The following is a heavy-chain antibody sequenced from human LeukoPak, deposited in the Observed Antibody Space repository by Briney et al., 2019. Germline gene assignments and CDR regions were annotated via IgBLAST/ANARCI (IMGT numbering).Heavy chain of an antibody. CDR3: AKDGTYYDILTGYHYFDY. D-gene: IGHD3-9*01. V-gene: IGHV3-23*01. Sequence: TGGSLRLSCAASGFTFSSYAMSWVRQAPGKGLEWVSAISGSGGSTYYADSVKSRFTISRDNSKNTLYLQMNSLRAEDTAVYYCAKDGTYYDILTGYHYFDYWGQGTLVTVSS. CDR2: ISGSGGST. J-gene: IGHJ4*02. CDR1: GFTFSSYA.